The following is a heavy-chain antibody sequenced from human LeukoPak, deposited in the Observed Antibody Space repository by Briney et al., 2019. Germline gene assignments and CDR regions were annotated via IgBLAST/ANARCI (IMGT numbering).Heavy chain of an antibody. CDR3: ARQRASSFPPFDY. Sequence: PSETLSLTCTVSGGSISGYYWSWIRQPPGKGLEWIGYIYYSGSTNYNPSLKSRVTISVDTSKNQFSLKLSSVTAADTAVYYCARQRASSFPPFDYWGQGTLVTVSS. D-gene: IGHD6-13*01. CDR1: GGSISGYY. J-gene: IGHJ4*02. CDR2: IYYSGST. V-gene: IGHV4-59*08.